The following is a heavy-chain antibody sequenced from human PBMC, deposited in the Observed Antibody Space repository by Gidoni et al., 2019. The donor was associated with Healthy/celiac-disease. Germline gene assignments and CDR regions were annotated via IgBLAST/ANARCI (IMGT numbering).Heavy chain of an antibody. V-gene: IGHV1-69*01. CDR1: GGTFSSYA. CDR2: IIPIFGTA. J-gene: IGHJ4*02. Sequence: QVQLVQSGAEVKKPGSSVKVSCKASGGTFSSYAISWVRQAPGQGLEWMGGIIPIFGTANSAQKFQGRVTITADESTSTAYRELSSLRSEDTAVYYCAGRGGLALRYYFDYWGQGTLVTVSS. CDR3: AGRGGLALRYYFDY. D-gene: IGHD4-17*01.